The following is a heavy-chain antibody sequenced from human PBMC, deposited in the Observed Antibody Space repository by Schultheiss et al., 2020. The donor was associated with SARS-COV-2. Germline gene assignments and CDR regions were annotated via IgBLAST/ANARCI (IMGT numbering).Heavy chain of an antibody. D-gene: IGHD3-3*01. CDR3: ARAPTPPSNYDFWSGFLFDY. Sequence: SETLSLTCTVSGGSISSSSYYWGWIRQPPGKGLEWIGYIYYSGSTYYNPSLKSRVTISVDTSKNQFSLKLSSVTAADTAVYYCARAPTPPSNYDFWSGFLFDYWGQGALVTVSS. J-gene: IGHJ4*02. V-gene: IGHV4-30-4*08. CDR1: GGSISSSSYY. CDR2: IYYSGST.